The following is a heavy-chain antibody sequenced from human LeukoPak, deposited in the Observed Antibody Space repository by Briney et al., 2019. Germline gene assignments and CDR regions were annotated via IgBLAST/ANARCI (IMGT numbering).Heavy chain of an antibody. CDR3: ARSGVFSGYDAFDI. Sequence: SETLSLTCTVSGGSINISYWSWIRQPPGKGLEWIGYIYHRGSTNYNPSLKSRITVSVDTSKNQFSLKVTSVTAADTAVYYCARSGVFSGYDAFDIWGQGTMVTVSS. V-gene: IGHV4-59*08. D-gene: IGHD3-9*01. CDR1: GGSINISY. J-gene: IGHJ3*02. CDR2: IYHRGST.